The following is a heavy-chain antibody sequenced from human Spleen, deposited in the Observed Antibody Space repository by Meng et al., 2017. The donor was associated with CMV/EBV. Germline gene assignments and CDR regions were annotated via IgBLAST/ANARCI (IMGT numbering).Heavy chain of an antibody. CDR3: VRDDCTGGSCYSSVPYYYYYGMDV. V-gene: IGHV3-48*03. J-gene: IGHJ6*02. Sequence: GESLKISCAASGFTVDDYAMHWVRQAPGKGLEWISYISSSASSVYYADSVKGRFTISRDNAKNSLYLQMNSLRAEDTAVYYCVRDDCTGGSCYSSVPYYYYYGMDVWGQGTTVTVSS. CDR2: ISSSASSV. CDR1: GFTVDDYA. D-gene: IGHD2-15*01.